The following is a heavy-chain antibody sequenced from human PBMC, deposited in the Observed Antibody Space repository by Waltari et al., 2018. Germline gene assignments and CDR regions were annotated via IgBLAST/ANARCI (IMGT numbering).Heavy chain of an antibody. CDR1: GFTFSSYW. J-gene: IGHJ4*02. CDR3: ARDSAYGDYGSDY. V-gene: IGHV3-7*01. D-gene: IGHD4-17*01. CDR2: IKQDGSEK. Sequence: EVQLVESGGGLVQPGGSLRLSCAASGFTFSSYWMSWVRQAPGKGLEWVANIKQDGSEKYYVDSGKGRFTISRDNAKNSLYLQMNSLRAEDTAVYYCARDSAYGDYGSDYWGQGTLVTVSS.